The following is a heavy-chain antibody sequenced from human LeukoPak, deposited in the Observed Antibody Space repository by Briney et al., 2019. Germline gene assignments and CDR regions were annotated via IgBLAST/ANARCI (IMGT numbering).Heavy chain of an antibody. V-gene: IGHV1-2*02. CDR1: RYTFTGYY. CDR2: INPKRGGT. J-gene: IGHJ4*02. D-gene: IGHD2-15*01. CDR3: ARGPVVVAVTPGSTYFDY. Sequence: ASVNVSCKASRYTFTGYYMHWVRQAPGQPLEWMGWINPKRGGTNYAQKFKGRVSLTRDTYISTAYMELSGLRSDDTAVYCCARGPVVVAVTPGSTYFDYWGQGTLVTVSS.